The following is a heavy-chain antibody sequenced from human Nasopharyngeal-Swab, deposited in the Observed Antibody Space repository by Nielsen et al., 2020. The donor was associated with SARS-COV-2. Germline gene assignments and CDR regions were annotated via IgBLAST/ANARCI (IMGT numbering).Heavy chain of an antibody. V-gene: IGHV3-48*02. CDR2: LSGSGRSI. J-gene: IGHJ3*02. Sequence: GESLKLSCTASGFDFSTYGMNWVRHTPGKGVAFISFLSGSGRSIYYADSVRGRFTISRDNTKNSLYLQMDSLRDEDTAAYYCARVFRVGTTRDAFDIWGQGTKVIVSS. CDR3: ARVFRVGTTRDAFDI. CDR1: GFDFSTYG. D-gene: IGHD1-26*01.